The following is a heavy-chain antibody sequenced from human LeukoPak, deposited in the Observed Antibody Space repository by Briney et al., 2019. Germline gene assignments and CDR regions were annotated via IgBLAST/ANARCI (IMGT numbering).Heavy chain of an antibody. J-gene: IGHJ3*02. Sequence: SQTLSLTCTVSGGSIGSGSNYWSWIRQPAGKGLEWIGRIYTSGSTNYNPSLKSRVTISVDTSKNQFSLKLSSVTAADTAVYYCARDWGWELLAFDIWGQGTMVTVSS. CDR1: GGSIGSGSNY. CDR2: IYTSGST. CDR3: ARDWGWELLAFDI. D-gene: IGHD1-26*01. V-gene: IGHV4-61*02.